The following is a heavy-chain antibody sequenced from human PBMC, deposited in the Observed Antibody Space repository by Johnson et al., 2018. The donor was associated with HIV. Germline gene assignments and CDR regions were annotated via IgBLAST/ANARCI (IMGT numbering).Heavy chain of an antibody. CDR3: ARESANSGRYSGAFDI. V-gene: IGHV3-53*01. Sequence: VQLVESGGGLVQPGGSLRLSCAASGFTVSSNYMSWVRQAPGKGLEWVSVIYSGGTTYYADSVKGRFTISRDNSKNTLYLQMNSLRAEDTAVYYCARESANSGRYSGAFDIWGQGTMVIVSS. CDR2: IYSGGTT. D-gene: IGHD1-26*01. CDR1: GFTVSSNY. J-gene: IGHJ3*02.